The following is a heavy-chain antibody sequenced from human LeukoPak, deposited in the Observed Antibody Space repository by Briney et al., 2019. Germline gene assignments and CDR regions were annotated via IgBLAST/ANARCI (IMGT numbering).Heavy chain of an antibody. CDR1: GFTFSTLP. CDR2: SSSNGGST. Sequence: GGSLRLSCSASGFTFSTLPMHWVRQAPGKGLEYVSGSSSNGGSTYYADSAKGRFIISRDNSKNTLYLQMSSLRPEDTAVYYCVNQISGWVYWGQGTLATVSS. J-gene: IGHJ4*02. V-gene: IGHV3-64D*06. CDR3: VNQISGWVY. D-gene: IGHD6-19*01.